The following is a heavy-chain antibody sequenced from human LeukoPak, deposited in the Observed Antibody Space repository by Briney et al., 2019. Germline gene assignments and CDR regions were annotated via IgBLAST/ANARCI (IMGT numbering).Heavy chain of an antibody. CDR1: GGSFSGYY. J-gene: IGHJ4*02. CDR3: ARGLGGNYGDHFDY. D-gene: IGHD4-17*01. Sequence: PSETLSLTCAVYGGSFSGYYWSWIRQPPGKGLEWIGEINHSGSTNYNPSLKSRVTISVDTSKNQFSLKLSSVTAADTAVYYCARGLGGNYGDHFDYWGQGTLATVSS. V-gene: IGHV4-34*01. CDR2: INHSGST.